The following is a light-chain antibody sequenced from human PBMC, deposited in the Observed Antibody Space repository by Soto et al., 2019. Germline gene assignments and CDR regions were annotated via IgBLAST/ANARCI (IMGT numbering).Light chain of an antibody. CDR2: SAS. CDR3: QQYNSSPT. CDR1: QSISSW. V-gene: IGKV1-5*03. J-gene: IGKJ1*01. Sequence: DIHITQPPSTLSASVGDRVTITCRASQSISSWLPWYQQKPGKAPKLLIYSASSLESGAPSRFGGSGSRTEFTLTISSLQPDDFATYYCQQYNSSPTFGQGTKVEIK.